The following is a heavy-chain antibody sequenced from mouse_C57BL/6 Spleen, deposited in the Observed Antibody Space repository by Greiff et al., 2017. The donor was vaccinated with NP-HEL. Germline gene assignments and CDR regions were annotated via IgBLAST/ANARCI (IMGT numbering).Heavy chain of an antibody. CDR3: ARGYYYGTDY. CDR2: IYPGDGDT. D-gene: IGHD1-1*01. V-gene: IGHV1-82*01. Sequence: QVQLQQSGPELVKPGASVKISCKASGYAFSSSWMNWVKQRPGKGLEWIGRIYPGDGDTNYNGKLKGKAQLTADKSSSTAYMQLSSLTSEDSAVYFCARGYYYGTDYWGQGTTLTVSS. CDR1: GYAFSSSW. J-gene: IGHJ2*01.